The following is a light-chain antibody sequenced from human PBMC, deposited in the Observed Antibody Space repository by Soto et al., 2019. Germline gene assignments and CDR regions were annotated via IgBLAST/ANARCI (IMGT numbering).Light chain of an antibody. CDR2: GAS. CDR1: QSVSSSY. Sequence: EIVLTQSPGTLSLSPGERATLSCRASQSVSSSYLAWYQQKPGQAPRLLIYGASSRATGIPDRFSGSGSGTDFTLTISGLEPEDFAVYYCQQYCSSPLWTFGQGTKVEIK. V-gene: IGKV3-20*01. CDR3: QQYCSSPLWT. J-gene: IGKJ1*01.